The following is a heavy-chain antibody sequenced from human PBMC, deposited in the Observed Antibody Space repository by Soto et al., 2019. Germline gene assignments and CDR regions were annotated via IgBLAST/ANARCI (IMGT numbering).Heavy chain of an antibody. V-gene: IGHV3-9*01. CDR2: ISWNSGSI. Sequence: PGGSLRLSCAASGFTFDDYAMHWVRQAPGKGLEWVSGISWNSGSIGYADSVKGRFTISRDNAKNSLYLQMNSLRAEDTALYYCAKGGYQLLWSNLFDYWGQGTLVTVSS. CDR3: AKGGYQLLWSNLFDY. D-gene: IGHD2-2*01. J-gene: IGHJ4*02. CDR1: GFTFDDYA.